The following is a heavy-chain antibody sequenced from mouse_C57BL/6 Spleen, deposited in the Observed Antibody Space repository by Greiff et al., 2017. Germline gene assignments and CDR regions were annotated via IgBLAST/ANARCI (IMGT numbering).Heavy chain of an antibody. CDR2: IDPSDSYT. J-gene: IGHJ3*01. CDR1: GYTFTSYR. D-gene: IGHD2-12*01. Sequence: QVQLQQPGAELVMPGASVKLSCKASGYTFTSYRLHWVKQRPGPGLEWIGEIDPSDSYTTYNQKFKGKSTLTVDKSSSTAYMQLSSLTAEDAAVYYCARDYKGGAWFAYWGQGTLVTVSA. V-gene: IGHV1-69*01. CDR3: ARDYKGGAWFAY.